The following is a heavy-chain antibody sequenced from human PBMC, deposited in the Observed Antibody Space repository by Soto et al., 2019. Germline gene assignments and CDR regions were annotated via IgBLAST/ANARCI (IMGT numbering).Heavy chain of an antibody. D-gene: IGHD3-22*01. CDR2: SLSSEEK. Sequence: QVTLKESGPVLVKPTETLTLTCTVSGFSLRNARRGVSGIGQPPGKALEWLAHSLSSEEKSYNTSLKGRVTLSKDTSKSQVVLTMTYVDPVDTATYFCARMLAVNYYYYYVDVWGEGTTVTVSS. CDR3: ARMLAVNYYYYYVDV. J-gene: IGHJ6*03. CDR1: GFSLRNARRG. V-gene: IGHV2-26*01.